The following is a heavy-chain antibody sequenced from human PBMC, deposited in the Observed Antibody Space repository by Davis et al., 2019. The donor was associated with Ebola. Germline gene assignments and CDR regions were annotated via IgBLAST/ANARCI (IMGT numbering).Heavy chain of an antibody. CDR3: ARDPSGGSGWSMGYYGMDV. CDR2: MYAVGNT. D-gene: IGHD6-19*01. J-gene: IGHJ6*04. CDR1: GFSVSANY. Sequence: GESLKISCAASGFSVSANYMNWVRQAPGKGLEWVPLMYAVGNTFYADSVKGRFTISRDNSKNTIYLQMNSLRAEDTAVYYCARDPSGGSGWSMGYYGMDVWGKGTTVTVSS. V-gene: IGHV3-53*01.